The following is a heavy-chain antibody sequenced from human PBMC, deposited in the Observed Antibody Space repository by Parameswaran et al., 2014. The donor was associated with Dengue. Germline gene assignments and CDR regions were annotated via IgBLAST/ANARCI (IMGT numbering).Heavy chain of an antibody. J-gene: IGHJ6*02. CDR2: ISAYNGNT. Sequence: WVRQAPGQGLEWMGWISAYNGNTNYAQKLQGRVTMTTDTSTSTAYMELRSLRSDDTAVYYCASVGAPAYYYYGMDVWGQGTTVTVSS. CDR3: ASVGAPAYYYYGMDV. D-gene: IGHD3-16*01. V-gene: IGHV1-18*01.